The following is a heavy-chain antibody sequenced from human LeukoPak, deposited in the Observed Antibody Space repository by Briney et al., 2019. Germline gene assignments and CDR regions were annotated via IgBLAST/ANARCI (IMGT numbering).Heavy chain of an antibody. V-gene: IGHV4-59*08. J-gene: IGHJ4*02. D-gene: IGHD6-19*01. CDR3: ARLYSSGWYYFDY. CDR2: IYYSGST. CDR1: GGSISSYY. Sequence: PSETLSLTCTVSGGSISSYYWSWIRQPAGKGLEWIGYIYYSGSTNYNPSLKSRVTISVDTSKNQFSLKLSSVTAADTAVYYCARLYSSGWYYFDYWGQGTLVTVSS.